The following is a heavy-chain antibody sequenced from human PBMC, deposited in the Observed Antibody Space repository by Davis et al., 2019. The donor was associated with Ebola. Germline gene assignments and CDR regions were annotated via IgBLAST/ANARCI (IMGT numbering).Heavy chain of an antibody. D-gene: IGHD3-22*01. CDR2: ISGYNGNT. CDR3: ARDGHTYYYDSSGSFDY. V-gene: IGHV1-18*04. Sequence: ASVTVSCKASGYSFTTYGISWVRQAPGQGLEWVGWISGYNGNTNYAQKLQGRVTMTTDTTTSTAYMELRSLRSDHTAVYYCARDGHTYYYDSSGSFDYWGQGTLVTVSS. CDR1: GYSFTTYG. J-gene: IGHJ4*02.